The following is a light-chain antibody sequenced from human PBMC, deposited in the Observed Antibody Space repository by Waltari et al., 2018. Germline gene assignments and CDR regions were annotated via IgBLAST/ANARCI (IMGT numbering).Light chain of an antibody. Sequence: QSVLTQPPSASETPGQRVTISCSGGGSNIGSNSVNWYQQLPGTAPQLLIYRNSQRPSGVPDRFSGSKSGTSASLAISGLQCEDEADYYCASWDDGLAGPVFGSGTKLTVL. J-gene: IGLJ2*01. CDR1: GSNIGSNS. CDR3: ASWDDGLAGPV. CDR2: RNS. V-gene: IGLV1-44*01.